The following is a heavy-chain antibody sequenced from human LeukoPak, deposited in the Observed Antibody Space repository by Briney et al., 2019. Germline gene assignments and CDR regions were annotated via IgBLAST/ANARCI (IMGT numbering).Heavy chain of an antibody. CDR1: GFTFSSYA. J-gene: IGHJ6*02. CDR2: IYSGGST. D-gene: IGHD7-27*01. Sequence: GGSLRLSCAASGFTFSSYAMSWVRQAPGKGLEWVPVIYSGGSTYYADSVKGRFTISRDNSKNTLYLQMNSLRAEDTAVYYCARDRLRANWGQYYYYGMDVWGQGTTVTVSS. CDR3: ARDRLRANWGQYYYYGMDV. V-gene: IGHV3-53*01.